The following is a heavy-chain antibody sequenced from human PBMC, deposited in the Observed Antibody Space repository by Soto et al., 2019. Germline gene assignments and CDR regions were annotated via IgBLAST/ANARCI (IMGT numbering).Heavy chain of an antibody. CDR2: ISFGGINQ. D-gene: IGHD2-21*01. Sequence: QVQLVESGGRVVQPGRSLRLSCAASGFTFNNCGMHWVRQAPGKGLEWLAVISFGGINQYYADSVKGRFNISRDNSKNTLYLQMNSLRPEDTAVYYCAKEFAIGSQYIDYWGHGILVSVAS. CDR3: AKEFAIGSQYIDY. V-gene: IGHV3-30*18. J-gene: IGHJ4*01. CDR1: GFTFNNCG.